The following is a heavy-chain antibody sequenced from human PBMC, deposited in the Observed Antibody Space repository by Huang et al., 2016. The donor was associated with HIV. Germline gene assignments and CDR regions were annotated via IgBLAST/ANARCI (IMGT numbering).Heavy chain of an antibody. Sequence: MVESGGGLVQPGGSLRLSCSASGLTFGHSWMTWVRQAPGKGLQWLTNIRTDGVERYYAAAVMGRFTTSRDNARNSVYLQMDNLRVDDTAVYYCGRASAYREYGADFWGQGTLVTVSS. CDR3: GRASAYREYGADF. J-gene: IGHJ4*02. D-gene: IGHD4-17*01. CDR1: GLTFGHSW. CDR2: IRTDGVER. V-gene: IGHV3-7*04.